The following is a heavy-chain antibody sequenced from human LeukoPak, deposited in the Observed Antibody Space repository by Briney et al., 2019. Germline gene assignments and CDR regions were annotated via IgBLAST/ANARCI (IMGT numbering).Heavy chain of an antibody. D-gene: IGHD3-10*01. CDR1: GGSINGYY. CDR3: ARSRGSGSYFES. J-gene: IGHJ4*02. Sequence: SETLSLTCAVSGGSINGYYWSWIRQSPGKGLAWIGYIPYSGSTNYNPSFKSRVTISVDTSKNEFSLKLRSVTAADTAVYYCARSRGSGSYFESWGQGTLVTVSS. V-gene: IGHV4-59*01. CDR2: IPYSGST.